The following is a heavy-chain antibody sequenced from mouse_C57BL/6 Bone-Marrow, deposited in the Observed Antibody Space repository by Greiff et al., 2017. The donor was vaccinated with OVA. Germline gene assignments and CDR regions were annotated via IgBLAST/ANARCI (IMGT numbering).Heavy chain of an antibody. V-gene: IGHV5-4*01. CDR3: ARDGLFPGDY. CDR1: GFTFSSYA. Sequence: DVKLVESGGGLVKPGGSLKLSCAASGFTFSSYAMSWVRQTPEKRLEWVATISDGGSYTYYPDNVKGRFTISRDNAKNNLYLQMSHLKSEDTAMYYCARDGLFPGDYWGQGTTLTVSS. CDR2: ISDGGSYT. J-gene: IGHJ2*01.